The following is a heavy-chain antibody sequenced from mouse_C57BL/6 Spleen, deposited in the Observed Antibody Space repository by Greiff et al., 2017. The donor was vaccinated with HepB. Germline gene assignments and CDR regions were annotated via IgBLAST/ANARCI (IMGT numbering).Heavy chain of an antibody. CDR2: ISNGGGST. V-gene: IGHV5-12*01. CDR3: ASTYYSNYDAMDY. CDR1: GFTFSDYY. Sequence: DVMLVESGGGLVQPGGSLKLSCAASGFTFSDYYMYWVRQTPEKRLEWVAYISNGGGSTYYPDTVKGRFTISRANAKNTLYLQMSRLKSEDTAMYYCASTYYSNYDAMDYWGQGTSVTVSS. D-gene: IGHD2-5*01. J-gene: IGHJ4*01.